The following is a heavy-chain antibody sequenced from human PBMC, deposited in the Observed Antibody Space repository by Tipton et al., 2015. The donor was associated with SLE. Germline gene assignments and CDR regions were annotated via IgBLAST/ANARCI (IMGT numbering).Heavy chain of an antibody. Sequence: LRLSCAVHGVSFSRYFWSWIRQPPGKGLQWIGEISRSGITNYSPSLKSRVTISVDTSKIQFSLKLSSVTAADTAVYYCARRLRLGSTFDIWGQGTMVTVSS. V-gene: IGHV4-34*01. CDR1: GVSFSRYF. J-gene: IGHJ3*02. D-gene: IGHD1-1*01. CDR3: ARRLRLGSTFDI. CDR2: ISRSGIT.